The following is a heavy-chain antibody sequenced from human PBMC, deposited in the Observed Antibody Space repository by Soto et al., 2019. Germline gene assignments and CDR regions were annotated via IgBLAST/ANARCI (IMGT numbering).Heavy chain of an antibody. V-gene: IGHV3-30-3*01. J-gene: IGHJ6*02. CDR2: ISYDGSNK. CDR1: GFTFSSYA. Sequence: QVQLVESGGGVVQPGRSLRLSCAASGFTFSSYAMYWVRQAPGDGLEWVAVISYDGSNKYYADSVKGRFTISRDNSKNTLYLQMNSLRAEDTAVYYCARDGRVVDTGMDVWGQGTTVTVSS. D-gene: IGHD2-21*01. CDR3: ARDGRVVDTGMDV.